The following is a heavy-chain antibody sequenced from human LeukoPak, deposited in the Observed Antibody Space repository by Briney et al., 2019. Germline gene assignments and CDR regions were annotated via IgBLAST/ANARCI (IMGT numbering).Heavy chain of an antibody. D-gene: IGHD6-19*01. CDR3: AKRDGSGWFYFDY. CDR1: GFTFSRYG. V-gene: IGHV3-30*18. CDR2: ISYDGSDK. Sequence: PGGSLRLSCAASGFTFSRYGMHWVRQAPGKGLEWVAFISYDGSDKYYADSVKGRFTISRDNSKNTLYLQMNSLRGEDTAVYYCAKRDGSGWFYFDYWGQGTLVTVSS. J-gene: IGHJ4*02.